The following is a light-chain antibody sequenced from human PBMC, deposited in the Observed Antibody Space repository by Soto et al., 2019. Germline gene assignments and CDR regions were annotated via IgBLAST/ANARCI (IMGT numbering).Light chain of an antibody. Sequence: EIVLTQSPATLSFSPGERATLSCRASQSVSINLACSQHKPGQAPRLLIYDASNRPTGIPARFTGSGSVTDFNLTISSLEPEDFADYYCQQRSSWAAITFCGRTNEDSK. CDR2: DAS. J-gene: IGKJ4*01. V-gene: IGKV3-11*01. CDR3: QQRSSWAAIT. CDR1: QSVSIN.